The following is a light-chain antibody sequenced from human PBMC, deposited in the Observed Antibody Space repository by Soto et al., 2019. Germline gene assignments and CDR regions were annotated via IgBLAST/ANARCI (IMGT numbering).Light chain of an antibody. CDR3: QQYGSSGT. J-gene: IGKJ1*01. Sequence: EIVLTQSPATLSLSPGERATLSCRASQSVSSNLAWYQQKPGQPPRLLIYDASTRATGIPGRFSGSGCGTDFSLTISRLEPEDFAVYYCQQYGSSGTFGQGTKVDIK. CDR2: DAS. V-gene: IGKV3-20*01. CDR1: QSVSSN.